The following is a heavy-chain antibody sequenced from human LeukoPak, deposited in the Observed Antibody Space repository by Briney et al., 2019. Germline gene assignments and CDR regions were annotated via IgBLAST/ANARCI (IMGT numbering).Heavy chain of an antibody. Sequence: VTNIKQDGSEKYYVDSVKGRFTISRDNAKNSLYLQMNSLRAEDTAVYYCARGRVDYDILTGYYGYFDYWGQGTLVTVSS. CDR2: IKQDGSEK. V-gene: IGHV3-7*01. CDR3: ARGRVDYDILTGYYGYFDY. J-gene: IGHJ4*02. D-gene: IGHD3-9*01.